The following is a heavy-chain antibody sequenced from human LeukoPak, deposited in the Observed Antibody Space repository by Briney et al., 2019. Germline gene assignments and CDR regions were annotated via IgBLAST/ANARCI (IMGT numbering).Heavy chain of an antibody. CDR3: VKDLLGYCSSTSCYATGPFDY. D-gene: IGHD2-2*01. CDR2: ISTTGGHT. Sequence: PGGSLRLSCSASGFSFSNYAMHWVRQAPGKGLEYVSAISTTGGHTYYADSVQGRFTISRDDSKNTLYLQMSSLRAEDTALYYCVKDLLGYCSSTSCYATGPFDYWGQGTLVTVSS. CDR1: GFSFSNYA. J-gene: IGHJ4*02. V-gene: IGHV3-64D*09.